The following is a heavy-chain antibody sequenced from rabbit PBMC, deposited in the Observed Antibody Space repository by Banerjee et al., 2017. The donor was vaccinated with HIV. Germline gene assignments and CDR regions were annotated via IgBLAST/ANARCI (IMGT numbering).Heavy chain of an antibody. CDR3: ARWGYGMDL. CDR1: GFDLSRYYY. D-gene: IGHD3-1*01. J-gene: IGHJ6*01. V-gene: IGHV1S45*01. CDR2: IDTNSDST. Sequence: QQQLVESGGGLVKPEGSLTLTCKASGFDLSRYYYMCWVRQAPGKGLELIACIDTNSDSTSYASWAKGRFTISKTSSTTVTLQMTSLTAADMATYFCARWGYGMDLWGPGTLVTVS.